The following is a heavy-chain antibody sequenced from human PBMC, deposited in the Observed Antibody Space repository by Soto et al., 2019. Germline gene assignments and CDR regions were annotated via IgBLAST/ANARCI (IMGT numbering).Heavy chain of an antibody. CDR3: ARRAYCSGGSCSSRAWFDP. D-gene: IGHD2-15*01. J-gene: IGHJ5*02. CDR2: IYYSGST. Sequence: QLQLQESGPGLVKPSETLSLTCTVSGGSISSSSYYWGWIRQPPGKGLEWIGSIYYSGSTYYNPSLKSRVTVSVDTSKNQFSLQLSSVTAADTAVYYCARRAYCSGGSCSSRAWFDPWGQGTLVTVSS. CDR1: GGSISSSSYY. V-gene: IGHV4-39*01.